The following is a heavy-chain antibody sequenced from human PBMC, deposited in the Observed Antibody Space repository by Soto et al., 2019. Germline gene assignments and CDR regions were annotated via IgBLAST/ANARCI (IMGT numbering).Heavy chain of an antibody. CDR3: ARDPSGRNFFDH. CDR1: GYIFSNYA. J-gene: IGHJ5*02. CDR2: INTGNGNT. V-gene: IGHV1-3*04. Sequence: GASVKVSCEASGYIFSNYAIHWLRQAPGQGLEWMGWINTGNGNTKFSQKFQGRVTITRDTSASTVYMELTSLRSEDTAVYYCARDPSGRNFFDHWLQGTAVTVSS. D-gene: IGHD1-7*01.